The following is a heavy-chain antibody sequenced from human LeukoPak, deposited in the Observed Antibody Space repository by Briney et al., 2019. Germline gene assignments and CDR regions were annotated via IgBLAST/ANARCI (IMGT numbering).Heavy chain of an antibody. J-gene: IGHJ4*02. Sequence: SETLSLTCTVSGGSISSYYWSWIRQPPGKGLEWIGYIYYSGSTNYNPSLKSRVTISVDTSKNQFSLKLSSVTAVDTAVYYCAREGGYCSSTSCLDLFDYWGQGTLVTVSS. CDR1: GGSISSYY. V-gene: IGHV4-59*01. D-gene: IGHD2-2*01. CDR3: AREGGYCSSTSCLDLFDY. CDR2: IYYSGST.